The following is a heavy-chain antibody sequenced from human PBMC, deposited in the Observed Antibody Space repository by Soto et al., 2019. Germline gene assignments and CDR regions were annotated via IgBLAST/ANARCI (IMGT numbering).Heavy chain of an antibody. Sequence: GGSLRLSCAASGFTFSSYSMNWVRQAPGKGLEWVSSISSSSSYIYYADSVKGRFTISRDNAKNSLYLQMNSLRAEDTAVYYCARDSFRRDTAMVTMEAVGLYYYYYYYMDVWGKGTTVTVSS. V-gene: IGHV3-21*01. J-gene: IGHJ6*03. CDR3: ARDSFRRDTAMVTMEAVGLYYYYYYYMDV. D-gene: IGHD5-18*01. CDR1: GFTFSSYS. CDR2: ISSSSSYI.